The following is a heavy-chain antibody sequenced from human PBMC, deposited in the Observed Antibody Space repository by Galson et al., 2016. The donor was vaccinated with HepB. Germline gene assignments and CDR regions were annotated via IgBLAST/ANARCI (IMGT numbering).Heavy chain of an antibody. CDR3: AKVREACSIISCDHYYGTDV. Sequence: SLRLSCAPSGFTFSNYGMSWVRKDPGKGLEWVSGISGSSAKYYADSVKGRFTISRDNSKNTLFLQMNTQRAEDPAVYYCAKVREACSIISCDHYYGTDVWGQGTTVTVSS. CDR1: GFTFSNYG. V-gene: IGHV3-23*01. D-gene: IGHD2-2*01. J-gene: IGHJ6*02. CDR2: ISGSSAK.